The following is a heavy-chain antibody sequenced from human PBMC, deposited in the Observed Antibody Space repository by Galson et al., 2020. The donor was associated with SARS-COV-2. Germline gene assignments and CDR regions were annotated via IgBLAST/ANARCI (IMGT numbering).Heavy chain of an antibody. CDR3: ARGHRGVVPSPVLGLGPFYSYYYMDV. CDR2: INIGGNT. V-gene: IGHV4-34*01. J-gene: IGHJ6*03. Sequence: SEILSLTCAVYGGSFSGYSWTWIRQPPGKGLEWIGEINIGGNTNYSPSLRSRVTLSVDTSKNQFSLNLRSVTAADTALYFCARGHRGVVPSPVLGLGPFYSYYYMDVWAKGTAVTVSS. CDR1: GGSFSGYS. D-gene: IGHD3-10*01.